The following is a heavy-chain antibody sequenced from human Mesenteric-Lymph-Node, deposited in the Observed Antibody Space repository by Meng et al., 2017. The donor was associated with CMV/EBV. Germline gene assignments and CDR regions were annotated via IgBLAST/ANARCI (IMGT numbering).Heavy chain of an antibody. CDR3: ARVNGPGIDPFMDV. Sequence: GGSLRLSCAVSGFTFRSYWMSWVRQAPGKGLEWVANIKQDESEKYYVDSVKSRFTVSRDNAKNSLYLQMNSLRAEDTAVYYCARVNGPGIDPFMDVWGQGTTVTVSS. J-gene: IGHJ6*02. CDR2: IKQDESEK. D-gene: IGHD2-8*01. V-gene: IGHV3-7*03. CDR1: GFTFRSYW.